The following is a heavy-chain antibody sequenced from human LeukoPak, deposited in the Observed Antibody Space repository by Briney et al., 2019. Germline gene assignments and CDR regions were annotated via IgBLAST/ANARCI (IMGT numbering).Heavy chain of an antibody. CDR1: GGSFSGYY. CDR3: ARGPGSWAIKYYYGMDV. CDR2: INHSGST. Sequence: SETLSLTCAVYGGSFSGYYWSWIRQPPGKGLEWIGEINHSGSTSYNPSLKSRVTISVDTSKNQFSLKLSSVTAADTAVYYCARGPGSWAIKYYYGMDVWGQGTTVTVFS. J-gene: IGHJ6*02. D-gene: IGHD6-13*01. V-gene: IGHV4-34*01.